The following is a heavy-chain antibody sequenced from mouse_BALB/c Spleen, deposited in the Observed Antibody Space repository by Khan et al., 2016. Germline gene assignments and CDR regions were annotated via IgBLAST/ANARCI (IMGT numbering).Heavy chain of an antibody. CDR3: SSSVNYYFVY. CDR1: GFTFSSYA. J-gene: IGHJ2*01. V-gene: IGHV5-6-5*01. CDR2: ISSGGST. Sequence: EVELVESGGGLVKPGGSLKLSCAASGFTFSSYAMSWVRQTPEKRLEWVASISSGGSTYYPDSVKGRFTISRDNARNILYLQMSSLRAEETAMYYCSSSVNYYFVYWGQGTTLTVSS. D-gene: IGHD1-3*01.